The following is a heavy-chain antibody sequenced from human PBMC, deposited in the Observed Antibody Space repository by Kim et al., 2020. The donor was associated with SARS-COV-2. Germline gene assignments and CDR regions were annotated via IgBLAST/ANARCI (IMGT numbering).Heavy chain of an antibody. CDR2: IYGDGNR. D-gene: IGHD6-19*01. CDR1: GFTVSSSF. J-gene: IGHJ4*02. CDR3: ARVGITMPGNDY. Sequence: GGSLRLSCAVSGFTVSSSFMTWVRQAPGKGLEWVSIIYGDGNRYYTDSVQDRFTISRDNSKNTLDLQMNSLRAEDTAVYYCARVGITMPGNDYWGQGTLV. V-gene: IGHV3-66*01.